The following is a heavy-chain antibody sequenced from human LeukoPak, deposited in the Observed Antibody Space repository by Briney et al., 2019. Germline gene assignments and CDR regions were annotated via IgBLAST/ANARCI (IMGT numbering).Heavy chain of an antibody. V-gene: IGHV4-38-2*02. CDR2: IYYSGST. J-gene: IGHJ4*02. CDR1: GGSIIRGYY. D-gene: IGHD6-6*01. Sequence: SETLSLTCTVSGGSIIRGYYWGWIRQPPGMGLEWIGTIYYSGSTNLNPSFKSRVTLSVDTSKNQFSLRLSSVTAADAAVYYCARGSSIVARPFDYWGPGALVTVSS. CDR3: ARGSSIVARPFDY.